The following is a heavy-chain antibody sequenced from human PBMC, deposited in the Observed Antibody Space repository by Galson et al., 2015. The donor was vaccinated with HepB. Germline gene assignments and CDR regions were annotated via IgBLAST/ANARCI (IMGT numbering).Heavy chain of an antibody. V-gene: IGHV3-9*01. CDR1: GFTFDDYA. CDR2: ISWNSGSI. CDR3: AKTDQLLLSGDGEFDY. Sequence: SLRLSCAASGFTFDDYAMHWVRHAPGKGLEWVSGISWNSGSIGYADSVKGRFTISRDNAKNSLYLQMNSLRAEDTALYYCAKTDQLLLSGDGEFDYWGQGTLVTVSS. D-gene: IGHD2-2*01. J-gene: IGHJ4*02.